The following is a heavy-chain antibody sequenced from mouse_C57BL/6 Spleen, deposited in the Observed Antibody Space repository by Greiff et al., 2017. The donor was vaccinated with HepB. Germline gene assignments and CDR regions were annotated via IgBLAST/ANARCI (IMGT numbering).Heavy chain of an antibody. CDR3: ARDRDYQAVY. CDR1: GFTFSDYG. CDR2: LSSGSSSI. D-gene: IGHD5-5*01. V-gene: IGHV5-17*01. J-gene: IGHJ3*01. Sequence: EVQLVESGGGLVKPGGSLKLYCAASGFTFSDYGMHWVRWAQEKGLEWVAYLSSGSSSIYYADTLKGRFTISRDNAKNTLFLQMTSLRSEDTAMYYCARDRDYQAVYWGQGTLVTVSA.